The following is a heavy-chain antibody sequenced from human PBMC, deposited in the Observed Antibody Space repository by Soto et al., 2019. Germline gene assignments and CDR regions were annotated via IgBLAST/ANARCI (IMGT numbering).Heavy chain of an antibody. CDR3: ARERSRYDRSGYYRPDY. J-gene: IGHJ4*02. CDR1: GDTFSSYA. D-gene: IGHD3-22*01. V-gene: IGHV1-69*10. CDR2: IIPILGTP. Sequence: ASVKVSCKTSGDTFSSYAISWVRQAPGQGLEWMGGIIPILGTPSYAQKFQGRVTITADKSTSTAYMELSSLRSEDTAVYYCARERSRYDRSGYYRPDYWGQGTLVTVSS.